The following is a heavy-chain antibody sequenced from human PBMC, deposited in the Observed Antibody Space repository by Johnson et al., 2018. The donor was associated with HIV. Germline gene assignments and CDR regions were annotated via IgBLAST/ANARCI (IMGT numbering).Heavy chain of an antibody. CDR3: AKVHDYDSSDYYNQRYAFDI. V-gene: IGHV3-30*18. J-gene: IGHJ3*02. Sequence: QVQLVQSGGGVVQPGGSLRLSCAVSGFTFSSYGMHWVRQAPGKGLEWVAVISYDGSNKYYADSVKGRFTLSRDNSKNTLYLQMNSLRAEDTAVYYCAKVHDYDSSDYYNQRYAFDIWGQGTMVTVSS. CDR2: ISYDGSNK. D-gene: IGHD3-22*01. CDR1: GFTFSSYG.